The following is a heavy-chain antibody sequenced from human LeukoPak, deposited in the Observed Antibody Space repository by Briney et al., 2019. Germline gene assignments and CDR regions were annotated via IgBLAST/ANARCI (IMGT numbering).Heavy chain of an antibody. J-gene: IGHJ6*03. D-gene: IGHD2-2*01. CDR1: GYSNTNYW. CDR2: IYPGDSDT. Sequence: GESLRISCKGSGYSNTNYWIAWVRQMPGEGLEWMGIIYPGDSDTRYSPSFQGQVSISADKTTSTPYLQWSSLEASDTAMYYCARNVPTYYYYYMDVWGKGTTVTVSS. V-gene: IGHV5-51*01. CDR3: ARNVPTYYYYYMDV.